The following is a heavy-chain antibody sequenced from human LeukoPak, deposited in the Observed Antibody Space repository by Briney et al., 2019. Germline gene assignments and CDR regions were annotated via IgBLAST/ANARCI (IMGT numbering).Heavy chain of an antibody. J-gene: IGHJ4*02. Sequence: GGSLRLSCAASGFTFSDYDMSWVRQAPGKGLEWVSAISGSGGSTYYADSVKGRFTISRDNSKNTLYLQMNSQRAEDTAVYYCAKDSGNYDLHYWGQGTLVTVSS. CDR1: GFTFSDYD. CDR3: AKDSGNYDLHY. D-gene: IGHD1-26*01. CDR2: ISGSGGST. V-gene: IGHV3-23*01.